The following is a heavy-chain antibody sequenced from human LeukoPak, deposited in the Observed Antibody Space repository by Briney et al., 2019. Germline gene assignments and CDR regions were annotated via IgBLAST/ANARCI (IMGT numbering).Heavy chain of an antibody. V-gene: IGHV3-21*01. CDR1: GFTFSSYS. CDR2: ISSSSSYI. CDR3: ARVRPYLGYSTGGAFDI. Sequence: PGGSLRLSCSASGFTFSSYSMNWVRQAPGKGLEWVSSISSSSSYIYYADSVKGRFTISRDNAKNSLYLQMNSLRAEDTAVYYCARVRPYLGYSTGGAFDIWGQGTMVTVSS. D-gene: IGHD6-19*01. J-gene: IGHJ3*02.